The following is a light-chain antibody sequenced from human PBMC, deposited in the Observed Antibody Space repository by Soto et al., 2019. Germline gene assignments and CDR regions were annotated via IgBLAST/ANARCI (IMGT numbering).Light chain of an antibody. CDR1: SSDVGGYDH. V-gene: IGLV2-8*01. Sequence: QSALTQPPSASGSPGQSVTIPCTGTSSDVGGYDHVSWYQQHPGKAPKLMIYEVTKRPAGVPDRFSGSKSGNTASLTISGLQAEDEADYYCSSYVSSSTFVVFGGGTKLTVL. CDR2: EVT. J-gene: IGLJ2*01. CDR3: SSYVSSSTFVV.